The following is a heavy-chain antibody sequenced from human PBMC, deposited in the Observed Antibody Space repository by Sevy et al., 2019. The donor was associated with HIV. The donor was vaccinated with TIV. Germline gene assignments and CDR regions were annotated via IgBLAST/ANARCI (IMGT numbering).Heavy chain of an antibody. Sequence: GGSPRLSCAASGFTFSTYGMHWVRQAPGKGLEWVAVIWFDGSNTYYADSVKGRFTISRDIAKNTLHLQMNSLRAEDTAVYYCARDLEFYDYGDYGPEFMPDYWGQGTLVTVSS. D-gene: IGHD4-17*01. V-gene: IGHV3-33*01. CDR3: ARDLEFYDYGDYGPEFMPDY. CDR2: IWFDGSNT. J-gene: IGHJ4*02. CDR1: GFTFSTYG.